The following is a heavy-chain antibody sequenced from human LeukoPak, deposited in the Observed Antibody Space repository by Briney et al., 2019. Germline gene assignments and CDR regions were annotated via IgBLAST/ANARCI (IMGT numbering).Heavy chain of an antibody. V-gene: IGHV3-21*01. CDR3: ARAAYYMDV. CDR2: ISSSSSYI. CDR1: GFTFSSYS. Sequence: AGSLRFSCAASGFTFSSYSMNWVRQAPGKGQYWVSSISSSSSYIYYADSVEGRFTISRDNAKNSLYLQMNSLRAEDTAVYYCARAAYYMDVWGKGTTVTVSS. J-gene: IGHJ6*03.